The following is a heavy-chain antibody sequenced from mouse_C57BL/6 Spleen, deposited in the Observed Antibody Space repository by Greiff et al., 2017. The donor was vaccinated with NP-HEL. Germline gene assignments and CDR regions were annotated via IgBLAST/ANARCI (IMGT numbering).Heavy chain of an antibody. J-gene: IGHJ3*01. CDR1: GYTFTDYE. V-gene: IGHV1-15*01. CDR3: TRGAGDYDVRFAY. D-gene: IGHD2-4*01. Sequence: QVQLKQSGAELVRPGASVTLSCKASGYTFTDYEMHWVKQTPVHGLEWIGAIDPETGGTAYNQKFKGKAILTADKSSSTAYMELRSLTSEDSAVYYCTRGAGDYDVRFAYWGQGTLVTVSA. CDR2: IDPETGGT.